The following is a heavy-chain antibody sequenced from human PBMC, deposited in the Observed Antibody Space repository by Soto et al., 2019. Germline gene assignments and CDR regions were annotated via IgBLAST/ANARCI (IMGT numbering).Heavy chain of an antibody. V-gene: IGHV3-23*01. J-gene: IGHJ5*02. CDR3: AKAGYDFWSGYYGFDP. D-gene: IGHD3-3*01. Sequence: GGSLRLSCAASGFTFSSYAMTWVRQTPGKGLEWVSGISGSGGRTYYADSVKGRFTVSRDNSKNTLYLQMNSLRAEDTAVYYCAKAGYDFWSGYYGFDPWGQGTLVTVSS. CDR1: GFTFSSYA. CDR2: ISGSGGRT.